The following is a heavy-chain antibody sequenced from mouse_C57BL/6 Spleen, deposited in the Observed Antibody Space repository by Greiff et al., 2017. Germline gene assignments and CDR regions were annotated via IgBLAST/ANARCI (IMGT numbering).Heavy chain of an antibody. CDR2: IHPNSGST. J-gene: IGHJ4*01. D-gene: IGHD2-12*01. CDR1: GYTFTSYW. Sequence: QVQLKQPGAELVKPGASVKLSCKASGYTFTSYWMHWVKQRPGQGLEWIGMIHPNSGSTNYNEKFKSKATLTVDKSSSTAYMQLSSLTSEDSAVYYCARPFTRDYAMDYWGQGTSVTVSS. V-gene: IGHV1-64*01. CDR3: ARPFTRDYAMDY.